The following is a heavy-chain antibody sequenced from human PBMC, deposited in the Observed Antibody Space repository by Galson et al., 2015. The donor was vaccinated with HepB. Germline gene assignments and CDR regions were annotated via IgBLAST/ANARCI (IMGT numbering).Heavy chain of an antibody. Sequence: SVKVCCKAFGYTYTSYGISWVRQAPGQGLEWMGWFSAYNGNTNYAQKLQGRVTMTTDTSTSTAYMDLRSLRSDDTAVYYCARGPKYYYDSSGYPFDYWGQGTLVTVSS. CDR2: FSAYNGNT. V-gene: IGHV1-18*04. D-gene: IGHD3-22*01. J-gene: IGHJ4*02. CDR3: ARGPKYYYDSSGYPFDY. CDR1: GYTYTSYG.